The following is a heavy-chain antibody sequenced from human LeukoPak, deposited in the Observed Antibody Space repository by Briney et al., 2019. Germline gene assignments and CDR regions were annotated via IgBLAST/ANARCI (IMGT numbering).Heavy chain of an antibody. J-gene: IGHJ6*02. Sequence: ASVKVSCMASGYTFTSYYMHWVRQAPGKGLEWMGGFDPEDGETIYAQKFQGRVTMTEDTSTDTAYMELSSLRSEDTAVYYCATSLRPDITIFTPGDYYYYYGMDVWGQGTTVTVSS. D-gene: IGHD3-3*01. CDR3: ATSLRPDITIFTPGDYYYYYGMDV. CDR1: GYTFTSYY. V-gene: IGHV1-24*01. CDR2: FDPEDGET.